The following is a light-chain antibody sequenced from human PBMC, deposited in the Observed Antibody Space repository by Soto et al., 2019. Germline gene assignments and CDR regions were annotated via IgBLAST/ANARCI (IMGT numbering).Light chain of an antibody. CDR1: QGISGW. V-gene: IGKV1-5*01. Sequence: DVRMTQSPSTLSASVGDRVTISCRASQGISGWLAWYQQNPGKAPKLLIHDASSLQSAVPSRFSGSASGTEFALTSVSLQPDDFATNRCQQYYSYPVAFGQGSK. CDR2: DAS. J-gene: IGKJ1*01. CDR3: QQYYSYPVA.